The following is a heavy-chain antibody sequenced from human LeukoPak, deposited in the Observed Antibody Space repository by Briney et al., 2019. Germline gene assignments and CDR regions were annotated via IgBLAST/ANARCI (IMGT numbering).Heavy chain of an antibody. Sequence: ASVKVSCKASGYTFTSYDINWVRQATGQELERMGWMNPNSGNTGYAQKFQGRVTMTRNTSISTAYMELSSLRSEDTAVYYCARGGSIRIAALHYWGQGTLVTVSS. CDR1: GYTFTSYD. CDR2: MNPNSGNT. J-gene: IGHJ4*02. V-gene: IGHV1-8*01. CDR3: ARGGSIRIAALHY. D-gene: IGHD6-6*01.